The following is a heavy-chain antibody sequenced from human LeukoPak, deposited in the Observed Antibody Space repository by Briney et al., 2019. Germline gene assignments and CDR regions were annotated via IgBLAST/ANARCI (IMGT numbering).Heavy chain of an antibody. Sequence: PGGSLRLSCAASGFTFSRYGMHWVRQAPGKGLEWVAVISYDGSNKYYADSVKGRFTISRDNSKNTLYLQMNSLRAEDTAVYYCAKSPGYSYGHGDYWGQGTLVTVSS. CDR1: GFTFSRYG. D-gene: IGHD5-18*01. CDR3: AKSPGYSYGHGDY. V-gene: IGHV3-30*18. J-gene: IGHJ4*02. CDR2: ISYDGSNK.